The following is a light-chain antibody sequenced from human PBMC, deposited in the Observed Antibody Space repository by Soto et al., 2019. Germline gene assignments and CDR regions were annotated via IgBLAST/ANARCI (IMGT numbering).Light chain of an antibody. CDR1: QSVSSTY. J-gene: IGKJ1*01. V-gene: IGKV3-20*01. Sequence: EIVLTQSPGTLSLSPGERATLSCRTSQSVSSTYLAWYQQKPGQAPSLLIYGASSRATGFPDRFSGSRSWTDFNLTISALEPADLSVYYCQQDGSSPWTFGQGTKVDIK. CDR3: QQDGSSPWT. CDR2: GAS.